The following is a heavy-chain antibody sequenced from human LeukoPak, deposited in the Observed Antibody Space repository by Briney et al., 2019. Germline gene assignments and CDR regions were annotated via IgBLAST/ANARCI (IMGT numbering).Heavy chain of an antibody. Sequence: GASVKVSCKASGGTFSGYAISWVRQAPGQGLEWMGGIIPIFGTANYAQKFQGRVTITTDESTSTAYMELSSLRSEDTAVYYCASRATTDYYDSSGYYYVWGQGTLVTVSS. CDR2: IIPIFGTA. CDR1: GGTFSGYA. D-gene: IGHD3-22*01. CDR3: ASRATTDYYDSSGYYYV. V-gene: IGHV1-69*05. J-gene: IGHJ4*02.